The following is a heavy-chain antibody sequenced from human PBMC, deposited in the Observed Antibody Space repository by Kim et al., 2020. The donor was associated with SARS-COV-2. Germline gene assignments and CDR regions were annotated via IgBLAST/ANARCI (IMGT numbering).Heavy chain of an antibody. Sequence: SETLSLTCTVSGGSISSSSYYWGWIRQPPGKGLEWIGSIYYSGSTYYNPSLKSRVTISVDTSKNQFSLKLSSVTAADTAVYYCATTVVLRYFDWLLGGYGMDVWGQGTTVTVSS. V-gene: IGHV4-39*01. CDR2: IYYSGST. J-gene: IGHJ6*02. CDR1: GGSISSSSYY. CDR3: ATTVVLRYFDWLLGGYGMDV. D-gene: IGHD3-9*01.